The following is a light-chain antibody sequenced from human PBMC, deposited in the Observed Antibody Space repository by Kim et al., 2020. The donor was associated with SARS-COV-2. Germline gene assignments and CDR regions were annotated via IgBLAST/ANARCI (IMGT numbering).Light chain of an antibody. CDR3: RQRSFWPQLT. Sequence: PGEEATPSCRAGRSGYNYLGGYQQQHGGPPRLLIYDASNRAAGVPARFSSSGCGADFSPTISSLLPSDFAVYYCRQRSFWPQLTFGGGTKVDIK. CDR2: DAS. V-gene: IGKV3-11*01. J-gene: IGKJ4*01. CDR1: RSGYNY.